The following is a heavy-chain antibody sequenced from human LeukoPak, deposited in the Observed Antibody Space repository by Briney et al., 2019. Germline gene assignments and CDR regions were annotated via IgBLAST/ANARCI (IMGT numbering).Heavy chain of an antibody. Sequence: PGRSLRLSCAASGFTFSSYAMHWVRQAPAKGLERVAVISYDGSNKYYADSVKGRFTISRDNSKNTLYLQMNSLRAEDTAVYYCARDTSSSWYGDRYNWFDPWGQGTLVTVSS. J-gene: IGHJ5*02. D-gene: IGHD6-13*01. CDR1: GFTFSSYA. CDR3: ARDTSSSWYGDRYNWFDP. CDR2: ISYDGSNK. V-gene: IGHV3-30*04.